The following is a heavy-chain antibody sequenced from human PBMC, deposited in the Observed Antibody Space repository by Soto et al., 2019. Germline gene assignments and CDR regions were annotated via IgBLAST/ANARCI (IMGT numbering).Heavy chain of an antibody. J-gene: IGHJ3*01. D-gene: IGHD3-22*01. CDR2: IIPIFVTA. V-gene: IGHV1-69*01. Sequence: QVQLVQSGAEVKKPGSSVRVSCKSSGGPFSNYAISWVRQAPGQGLEWMGGIIPIFVTADYPQKFQDRVTITADESTGTAYWELRSLRSEDTAVDYCARDLEPRDRSGYAVDLWGQGTMVTVSS. CDR1: GGPFSNYA. CDR3: ARDLEPRDRSGYAVDL.